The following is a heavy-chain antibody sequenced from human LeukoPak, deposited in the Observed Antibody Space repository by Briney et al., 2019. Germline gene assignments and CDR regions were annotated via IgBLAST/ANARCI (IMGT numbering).Heavy chain of an antibody. Sequence: GGSLRLSCAASGFTFSTHDLNWVRQAPGKGLEWVSFISSRSSTIYYADSVKGRFTISRDNAKNSLYLQMSSLRAEDTALYYCAKDRDYDILTGYYKGAFDIWGQGTMVTVSS. V-gene: IGHV3-48*04. CDR3: AKDRDYDILTGYYKGAFDI. J-gene: IGHJ3*02. CDR2: ISSRSSTI. CDR1: GFTFSTHD. D-gene: IGHD3-9*01.